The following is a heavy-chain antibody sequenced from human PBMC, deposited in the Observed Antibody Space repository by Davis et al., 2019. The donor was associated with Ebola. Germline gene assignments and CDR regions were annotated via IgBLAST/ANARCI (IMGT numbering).Heavy chain of an antibody. V-gene: IGHV1-3*01. CDR2: INAGNGNT. CDR1: GYTFSSYA. Sequence: AASVKVSCKASGYTFSSYAVHWVRQAPGQRLEWMGWINAGNGNTKYSQKFQGRVTITRDTSASTAYMELSSLRSEDTAVYYCARGGSRWLYDYWGQGTLVTVSS. D-gene: IGHD6-19*01. J-gene: IGHJ4*02. CDR3: ARGGSRWLYDY.